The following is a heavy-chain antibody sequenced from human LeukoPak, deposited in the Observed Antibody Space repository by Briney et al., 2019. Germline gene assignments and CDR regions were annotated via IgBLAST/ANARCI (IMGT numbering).Heavy chain of an antibody. Sequence: GGSLRLSCAASGFTVSSNYMSWVRQAPGKGLEWVSVIYSGGSTYYADSVKGRFTISRDNSKNTLYLQMNSLRAEGTAVYYCAKDRRPYYYDSSGYPDYWGQGTLVTVSS. CDR1: GFTVSSNY. J-gene: IGHJ4*02. CDR2: IYSGGST. CDR3: AKDRRPYYYDSSGYPDY. V-gene: IGHV3-53*05. D-gene: IGHD3-22*01.